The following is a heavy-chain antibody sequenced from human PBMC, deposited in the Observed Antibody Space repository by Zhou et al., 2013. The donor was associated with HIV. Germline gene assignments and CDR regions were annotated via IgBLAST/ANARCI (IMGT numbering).Heavy chain of an antibody. D-gene: IGHD6-13*01. Sequence: QVQLVQSGAEVKKPGASVKVSCKASGYTFTSYYMHWVRQAPGQGLEWMGWINPNSGGTNYAQKFQGRVTMTRDTSISTAYMELSRLRSDDTAVYYCARDREIIAAAGTVWFDPWGQGTLVTVSS. CDR2: INPNSGGT. CDR1: GYTFTSYY. V-gene: IGHV1-2*02. J-gene: IGHJ5*02. CDR3: ARDREIIAAAGTVWFDP.